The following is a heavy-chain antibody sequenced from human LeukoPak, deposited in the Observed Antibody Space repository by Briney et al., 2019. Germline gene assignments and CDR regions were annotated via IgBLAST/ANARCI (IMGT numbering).Heavy chain of an antibody. CDR1: GCTFTNAW. D-gene: IGHD2-8*01. Sequence: SGGSLRLSCAASGCTFTNAWMSRVRQAPGKGLELVSSITTSGTYIYYADSVKGRFTISRDNAKNSLYLQMNSLRAEDTAVYYCARPFYDDTNGGEGMDVWGQGTTVTVSS. V-gene: IGHV3-21*04. J-gene: IGHJ6*02. CDR3: ARPFYDDTNGGEGMDV. CDR2: ITTSGTYI.